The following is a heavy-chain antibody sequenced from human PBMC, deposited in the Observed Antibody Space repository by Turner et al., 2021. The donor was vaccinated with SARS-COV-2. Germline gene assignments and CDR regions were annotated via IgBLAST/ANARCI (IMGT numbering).Heavy chain of an antibody. Sequence: EVQLVECGGGLVQPGWSLRLLRSASRFTFSSYWMNWARQAAGEGVVWVSRIGSDGNSADYADSVKGRFTITRNNTKYTLYLRMSGLSAEDSAVYYCAREGGGEVPDFDLWGRGTLVTVSS. J-gene: IGHJ2*01. V-gene: IGHV3-74*01. D-gene: IGHD2-15*01. CDR3: AREGGGEVPDFDL. CDR2: IGSDGNSA. CDR1: RFTFSSYW.